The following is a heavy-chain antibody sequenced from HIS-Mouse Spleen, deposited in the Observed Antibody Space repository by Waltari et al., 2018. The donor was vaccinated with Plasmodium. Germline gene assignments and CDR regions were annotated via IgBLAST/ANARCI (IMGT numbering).Heavy chain of an antibody. Sequence: QVPLVESGGGVVQPGRSLSLLCAASVFTFSGYAMHWVRQAQGKGLEWVAVISYDGSNKYYADSVKGRFTISRDKSKNTLYLQMNSLRAEDTAVYYCALSGHWGQGTLVTVSS. CDR3: ALSGH. J-gene: IGHJ4*02. CDR2: ISYDGSNK. CDR1: VFTFSGYA. V-gene: IGHV3-30*04. D-gene: IGHD3-10*01.